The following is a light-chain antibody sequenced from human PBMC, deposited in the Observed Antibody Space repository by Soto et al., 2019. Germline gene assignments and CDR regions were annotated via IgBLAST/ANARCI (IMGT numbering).Light chain of an antibody. J-gene: IGLJ1*01. CDR3: AAWDDSLNAL. Sequence: QSVLTQPPSASGTPGQRIAFFCSGSSSNIGDNPVNWYQQLPGAAPKLLIYINDQRPSGVPDRSSGSKSGTSASLAISGLQPEDEADYYCAAWDDSLNALFGTGTKVTVL. CDR1: SSNIGDNP. V-gene: IGLV1-44*01. CDR2: IND.